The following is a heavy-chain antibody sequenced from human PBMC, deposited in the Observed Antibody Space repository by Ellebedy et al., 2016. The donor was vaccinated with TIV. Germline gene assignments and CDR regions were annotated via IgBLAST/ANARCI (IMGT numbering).Heavy chain of an antibody. CDR3: ARVNIGSSLGAFDY. Sequence: GESLKISXAASGFTFSSYWMSWVRQAPGKGLEWVANIKQDGSEKYYVDSVKGRFTISRDNAKNSLYLQMNSLRAEDTAVYYCARVNIGSSLGAFDYWGQGTLVTVSS. V-gene: IGHV3-7*03. J-gene: IGHJ4*02. CDR1: GFTFSSYW. D-gene: IGHD6-13*01. CDR2: IKQDGSEK.